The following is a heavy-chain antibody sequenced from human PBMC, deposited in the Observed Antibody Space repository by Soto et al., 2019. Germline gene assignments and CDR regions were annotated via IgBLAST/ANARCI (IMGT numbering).Heavy chain of an antibody. V-gene: IGHV3-23*01. CDR2: IIGSGGST. D-gene: IGHD2-15*01. J-gene: IGHJ3*02. CDR1: GFTFRSNA. Sequence: EVQLLEFGGGLIQPGGSLRLSCAASGFTFRSNAMSWVRHAPGKGLEWVSRIIGSGGSTFYADSVQVRVTISRDNSKNTRYLQMNSLIAVDTAVYYCAKDLGGLLDAFDIWGQGTMVAVSS. CDR3: AKDLGGLLDAFDI.